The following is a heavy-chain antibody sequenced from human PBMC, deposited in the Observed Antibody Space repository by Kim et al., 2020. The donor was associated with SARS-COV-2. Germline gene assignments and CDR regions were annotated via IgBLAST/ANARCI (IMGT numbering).Heavy chain of an antibody. V-gene: IGHV3-23*03. CDR2: IYSGGSST. J-gene: IGHJ6*02. CDR3: AKSPHYYYYYGMDV. CDR1: GFTFSSYA. Sequence: GGSLRLSCAASGFTFSSYAMSWVRQAPGKGLEWVSAIYSGGSSTYYADSVKGRFTISRDNSKNTLYLQMNSLRAEDTAVYYCAKSPHYYYYYGMDVWGQGTTVTIS.